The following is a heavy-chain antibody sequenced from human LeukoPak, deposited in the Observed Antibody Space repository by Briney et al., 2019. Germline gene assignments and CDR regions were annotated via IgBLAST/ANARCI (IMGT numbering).Heavy chain of an antibody. CDR2: IYSGGST. CDR3: ARVRPYSSSGSEN. D-gene: IGHD6-6*01. J-gene: IGHJ4*02. CDR1: GFTVSSNY. Sequence: GGSLRLSCAASGFTVSSNYMSWVRQAPGKGLEWVPVIYSGGSTYYADSVKGRFTISRHNSKNTLYLQMNSLRAEDTAVYYCARVRPYSSSGSENWGQGTLVTVSS. V-gene: IGHV3-53*04.